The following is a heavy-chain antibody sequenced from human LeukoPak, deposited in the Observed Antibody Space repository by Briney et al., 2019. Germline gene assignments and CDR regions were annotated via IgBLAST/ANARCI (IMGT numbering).Heavy chain of an antibody. Sequence: GGSLRPSCAVSGITFSTLAVSWVRQAPGKGLEWVSTISKSGGSTYYEDSVKGRFTVSRDNSQDRLYLQMDSLRAEDTAVYYCANVVGGHWGQGTLVTVSS. V-gene: IGHV3-23*01. CDR1: GITFSTLA. CDR2: ISKSGGST. J-gene: IGHJ1*01. CDR3: ANVVGGH. D-gene: IGHD2-21*01.